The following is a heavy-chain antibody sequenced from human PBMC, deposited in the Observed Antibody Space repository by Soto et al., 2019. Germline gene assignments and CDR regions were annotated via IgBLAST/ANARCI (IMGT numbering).Heavy chain of an antibody. CDR2: INPNSGGT. CDR1: GYTFTDYY. CDR3: ARDQRPCGGWLGMEV. J-gene: IGHJ6*01. Sequence: ASVKVSCKASGYTFTDYYMHWVRQAPGQGLEWMGWINPNSGGTNYAQKFQGRVTMTRDTSISTAYMELNRLRSDDTAVYYCARDQRPCGGWLGMEVWGQVTTV. V-gene: IGHV1-2*02. D-gene: IGHD6-19*01.